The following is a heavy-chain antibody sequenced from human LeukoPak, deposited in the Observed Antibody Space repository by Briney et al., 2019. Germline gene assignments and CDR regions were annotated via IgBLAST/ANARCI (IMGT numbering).Heavy chain of an antibody. V-gene: IGHV4-39*01. CDR3: ARRIAVAGYYFDY. Sequence: SETLSLTCTVSGGSISSSSYYWGWIRQPPGKGLEWIGSIYYSGSTYYNPSLKSRVTISVDTSKNQFSLKLSSVTAADTAVYYCARRIAVAGYYFDYWGQGTLVTVSS. D-gene: IGHD6-19*01. CDR2: IYYSGST. J-gene: IGHJ4*02. CDR1: GGSISSSSYY.